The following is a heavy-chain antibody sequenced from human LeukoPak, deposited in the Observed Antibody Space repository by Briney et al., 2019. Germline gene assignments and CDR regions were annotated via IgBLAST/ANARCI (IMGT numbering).Heavy chain of an antibody. V-gene: IGHV4-38-2*02. CDR1: GYSISSGYY. Sequence: SETLSLTCTVSGYSISSGYYWGWIRQPPGKGLEWIGSIYHSGSSYCNPSLKSRVTISVDTSKNQFSLKLSSVTAADTAVYYCARGDGEVATGTENWFDPWGQGTLVTVSS. CDR3: ARGDGEVATGTENWFDP. D-gene: IGHD1-1*01. J-gene: IGHJ5*02. CDR2: IYHSGSS.